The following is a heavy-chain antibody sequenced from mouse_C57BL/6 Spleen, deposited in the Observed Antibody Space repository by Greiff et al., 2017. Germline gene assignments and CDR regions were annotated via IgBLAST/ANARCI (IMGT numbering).Heavy chain of an antibody. CDR1: GFTFSNYW. CDR3: TSYYYGFDY. CDR2: IRLKSDNYAT. J-gene: IGHJ2*01. Sequence: EVKLLESGGGLVQPGGSMKLSCVASGFTFSNYWMNWVRQSPEKGLEWVAQIRLKSDNYATHYAESVKGRFTISRDDSKSSVYLQMNNLRAADTGIYYCTSYYYGFDYWGQGTTLTVSS. V-gene: IGHV6-3*01. D-gene: IGHD1-1*01.